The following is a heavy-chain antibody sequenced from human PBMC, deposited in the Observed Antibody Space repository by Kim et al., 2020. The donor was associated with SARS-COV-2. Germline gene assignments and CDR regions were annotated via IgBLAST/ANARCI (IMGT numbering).Heavy chain of an antibody. J-gene: IGHJ4*02. Sequence: SPSFQGKVTISADKSISTAYLQWSSLKASDTAMYYCARRENYYDSRFFDYWGQGTLVTVSS. V-gene: IGHV5-51*01. CDR3: ARRENYYDSRFFDY. D-gene: IGHD3-22*01.